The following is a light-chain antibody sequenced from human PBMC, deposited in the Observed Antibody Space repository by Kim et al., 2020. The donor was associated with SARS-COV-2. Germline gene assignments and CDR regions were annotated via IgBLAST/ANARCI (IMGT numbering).Light chain of an antibody. V-gene: IGKV1-33*01. CDR3: QLYDNLLPT. CDR2: DAS. CDR1: QDIYNY. Sequence: GDRVTITCQASQDIYNYLNWYQQKPGNAPKLLIYDASNLQTGVPSRFSGSASGTLFTFTITSLQPEDIATYYCQLYDNLLPTFGGGTKVEIK. J-gene: IGKJ4*01.